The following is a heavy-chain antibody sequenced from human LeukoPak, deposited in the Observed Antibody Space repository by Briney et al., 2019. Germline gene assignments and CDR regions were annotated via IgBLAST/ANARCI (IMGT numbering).Heavy chain of an antibody. V-gene: IGHV1-18*01. CDR3: ARAVWIYYDSSGPVDY. J-gene: IGHJ4*02. CDR2: ISAYNGNT. CDR1: GYTFTSYG. D-gene: IGHD3-22*01. Sequence: ASVKVSCKASGYTFTSYGISWVRQAPGQGLEWMGRISAYNGNTNYAQKLQGRVTMTTDTSTSTAYMELRSLRSDDTAVYYCARAVWIYYDSSGPVDYWGQGTLVTVSS.